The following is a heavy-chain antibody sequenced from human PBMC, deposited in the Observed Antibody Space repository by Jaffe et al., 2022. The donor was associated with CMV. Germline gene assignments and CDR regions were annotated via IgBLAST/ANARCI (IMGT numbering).Heavy chain of an antibody. D-gene: IGHD6-19*01. CDR2: ICRHTTNM. CDR3: ARGVAGDGTRGAFDI. J-gene: IGHJ3*02. Sequence: EVQLVESGGGLVKPGGSLRLSCVGSGFSFSDYGVNWVRQAPGKGLEWVSSICRHTTNMHYADSVRGRFTISRDNAKNSLYLQMNSLRVEDTALYYCARGVAGDGTRGAFDIWGRGTVVTVSS. CDR1: GFSFSDYG. V-gene: IGHV3-21*01.